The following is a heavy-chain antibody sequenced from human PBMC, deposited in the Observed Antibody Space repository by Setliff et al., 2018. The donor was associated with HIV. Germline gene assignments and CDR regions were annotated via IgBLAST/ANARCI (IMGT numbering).Heavy chain of an antibody. V-gene: IGHV4-4*08. CDR1: GGSISSYY. D-gene: IGHD3-10*01. CDR3: TGDYNSGSHRFDY. Sequence: SETLSLTCTVSGGSISSYYWSWIRQSPGKGLKWIGYIYPIGSPDYPSGNTVYNPSFRSRVTLSLDTSKNQFSLKLTSVTAADAAVYYCTGDYNSGSHRFDYWGQGTPVTVSS. J-gene: IGHJ4*02. CDR2: IYPIGSPDYPSGNT.